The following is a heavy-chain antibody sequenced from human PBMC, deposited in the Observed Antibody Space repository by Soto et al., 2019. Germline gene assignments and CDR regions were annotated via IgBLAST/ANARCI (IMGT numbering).Heavy chain of an antibody. CDR3: ARESEDLTSNFDY. J-gene: IGHJ4*02. Sequence: GGSLSLSCSASAFTFTRYSMNWFRHSPGKGLEWVASISSTTNYIYYGDSMKGRFTISRDNAKNSLYLEMNSLRAEDTAVYYCARESEDLTSNFDYWGQGTLCTV. V-gene: IGHV3-21*06. CDR2: ISSTTNYI. CDR1: AFTFTRYS.